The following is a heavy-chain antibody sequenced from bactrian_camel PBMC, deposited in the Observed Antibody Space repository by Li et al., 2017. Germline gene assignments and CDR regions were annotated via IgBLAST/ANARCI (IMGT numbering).Heavy chain of an antibody. CDR2: LDADGTT. D-gene: IGHD7*01. J-gene: IGHJ4*01. CDR1: GEYIYS. V-gene: IGHV3S53*01. CDR3: AAGQWSGRTLDERRYNY. Sequence: VQLVESGGGSVQAGRSLRLSCAKTGEYIYSMAWYRQGPGNKCTVVSTLDADGTTWYADSVKGRFTISQDNAKNEFFLQMNDLKPEDTAMYFCAAGQWSGRTLDERRYNYWGQGTQVTVS.